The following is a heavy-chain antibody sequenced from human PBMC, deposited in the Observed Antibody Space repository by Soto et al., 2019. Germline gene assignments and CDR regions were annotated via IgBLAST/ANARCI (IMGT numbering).Heavy chain of an antibody. Sequence: PSETLSLTCTVSGGSVSSGSYYWSWIRQPPGKGLEWIGYIYYSGSTNYNPSLKSRVTISVDTSKNQFSLKLSSVTAADTAVYYCARRGDYYDSSGYPYFDYWGQGTLVTVSS. CDR1: GGSVSSGSYY. CDR3: ARRGDYYDSSGYPYFDY. J-gene: IGHJ4*02. CDR2: IYYSGST. D-gene: IGHD3-22*01. V-gene: IGHV4-61*01.